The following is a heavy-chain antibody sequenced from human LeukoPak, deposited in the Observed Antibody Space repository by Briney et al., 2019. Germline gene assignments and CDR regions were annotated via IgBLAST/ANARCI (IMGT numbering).Heavy chain of an antibody. J-gene: IGHJ4*02. CDR1: GFTFSSYW. V-gene: IGHV3-7*01. CDR3: ARGPSGFSSSGGVDY. Sequence: GSLRLSCAASGFTFSSYWMSWVRQAPGKGLEWVANIRQDGSEKYYVDSVKGRFTISRDNAKNSLYLQMNSLRAEDTAVYYCARGPSGFSSSGGVDYWGQGTLVTVSS. CDR2: IRQDGSEK. D-gene: IGHD6-13*01.